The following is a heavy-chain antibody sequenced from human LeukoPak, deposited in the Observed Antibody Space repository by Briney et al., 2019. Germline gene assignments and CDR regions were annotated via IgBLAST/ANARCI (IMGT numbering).Heavy chain of an antibody. Sequence: QAGGSLRLSCVASGFTLGRNAMSWVRQAPGKGLEWVASLAGSDDTTWYADHVRGRFAISRDTSKSTLYLQMNSLRVEDAAIYYCAKDIFSWAHAYWGQGLPVTVS. J-gene: IGHJ4*02. CDR1: GFTLGRNA. CDR2: LAGSDDTT. CDR3: AKDIFSWAHAY. V-gene: IGHV3-23*01. D-gene: IGHD3-3*02.